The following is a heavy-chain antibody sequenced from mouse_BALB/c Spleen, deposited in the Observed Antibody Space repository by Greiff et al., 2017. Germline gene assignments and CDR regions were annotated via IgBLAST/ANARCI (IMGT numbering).Heavy chain of an antibody. V-gene: IGHV1-14*01. J-gene: IGHJ3*01. D-gene: IGHD2-4*01. CDR3: ARRGNDYAWFAY. CDR2: INPYNDGT. Sequence: VQLQQSGPELVKPGASVKMSCKASGYTFTSYVMHWVKQKPGQGLASIGYINPYNDGTKYNEKFKGKATLTSDKSSSTAYMELSSLTSEDSAVYYCARRGNDYAWFAYWGQGTLVTVSA. CDR1: GYTFTSYV.